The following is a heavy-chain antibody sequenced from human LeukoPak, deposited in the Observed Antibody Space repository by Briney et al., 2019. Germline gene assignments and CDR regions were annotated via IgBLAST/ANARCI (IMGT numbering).Heavy chain of an antibody. CDR3: ARESWSDSVAFDI. CDR2: LYSDGKT. CDR1: GFTVSSNY. Sequence: GGSPRLSCAASGFTVSSNYMSWVRQAPGKGLEWVSVLYSDGKTYYADSVKGRFTISRDSSKRTLYLQMNSLRAEDTAMYYCARESWSDSVAFDIWGLGTMVIVSS. D-gene: IGHD3-3*01. J-gene: IGHJ3*02. V-gene: IGHV3-66*01.